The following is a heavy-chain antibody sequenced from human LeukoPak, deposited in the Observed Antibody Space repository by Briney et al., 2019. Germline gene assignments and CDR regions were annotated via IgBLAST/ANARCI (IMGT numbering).Heavy chain of an antibody. CDR3: ARMSHSGSYFDY. CDR1: DDSIRSSAYY. CDR2: IYYSGST. Sequence: PSETLSLTCAVSDDSIRSSAYYWGWIRQPPGKGLEWIGYIYYSGSTNYNPSLKSRVTMSLGTSKNQISLKLSSVTAADTAVYYCARMSHSGSYFDYWGQGTLATVSS. V-gene: IGHV4-61*05. J-gene: IGHJ4*02. D-gene: IGHD3-10*01.